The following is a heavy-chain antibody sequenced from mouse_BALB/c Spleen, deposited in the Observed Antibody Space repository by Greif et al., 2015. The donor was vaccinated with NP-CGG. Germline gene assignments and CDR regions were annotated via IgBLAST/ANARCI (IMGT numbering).Heavy chain of an antibody. CDR3: ARYYRYPYYAMDY. CDR1: GFNIKDTY. Sequence: VHVKQSGAELVKPGASVKLSCTASGFNIKDTYMHWVKQRPEQGLEWIGRIDPANGNTKYDPKFQGKATITADTSSNTAYLQLSSLTSEDTAVYYCARYYRYPYYAMDYWGQGTSVTVSS. D-gene: IGHD2-14*01. V-gene: IGHV14-3*02. CDR2: IDPANGNT. J-gene: IGHJ4*01.